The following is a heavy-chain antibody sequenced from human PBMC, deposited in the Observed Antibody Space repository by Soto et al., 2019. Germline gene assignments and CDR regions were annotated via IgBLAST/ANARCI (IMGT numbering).Heavy chain of an antibody. V-gene: IGHV4-31*03. J-gene: IGHJ6*02. D-gene: IGHD6-6*01. CDR1: GGSISSGGYY. Sequence: SETLSLTCTVSGGSISSGGYYWSWIRQHPGKGLEWIGYIYYSGSTCYNPSLKSRVTISVDTSKNQFSLKLSSVTAADTAVYYCARERGGAARRYYYYYYGMDVWGQGTTVTVSS. CDR3: ARERGGAARRYYYYYYGMDV. CDR2: IYYSGST.